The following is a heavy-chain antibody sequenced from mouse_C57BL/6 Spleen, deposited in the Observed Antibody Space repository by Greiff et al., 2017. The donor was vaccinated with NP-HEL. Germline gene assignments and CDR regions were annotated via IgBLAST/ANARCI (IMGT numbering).Heavy chain of an antibody. V-gene: IGHV1-63*01. CDR2: IYPGGGYT. CDR1: GYTFTNYW. D-gene: IGHD2-4*01. CDR3: ARGGYDYDGNHGDY. Sequence: QVQLQQSGAELVRPGTSVKMSCKASGYTFTNYWIGWAKQRPGHGLEWIGDIYPGGGYTNYNEKFKGKATLTADKSSSTAYMQFRSLTSEDSAIDYWARGGYDYDGNHGDYWGQGTTLTVSS. J-gene: IGHJ2*01.